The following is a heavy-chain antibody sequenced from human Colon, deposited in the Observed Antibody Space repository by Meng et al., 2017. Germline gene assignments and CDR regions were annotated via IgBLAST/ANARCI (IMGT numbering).Heavy chain of an antibody. D-gene: IGHD5-18*01. J-gene: IGHJ4*02. CDR1: GGSISSSNW. CDR2: IYHSRST. Sequence: VQLQESGPGLVKPSGTLSFNCAVSGGSISSSNWWSWVRQPPGKGLEWIGEIYHSRSTNYNPSLKSRVTISVDKSKNQFSLKLSSVTAADTAVYYCARVRLDTAMVTLDYWGQGTLVTVSS. CDR3: ARVRLDTAMVTLDY. V-gene: IGHV4-4*02.